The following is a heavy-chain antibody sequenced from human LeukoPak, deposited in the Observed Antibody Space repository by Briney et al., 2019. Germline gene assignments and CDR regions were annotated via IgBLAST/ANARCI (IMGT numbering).Heavy chain of an antibody. Sequence: PSETLSLTCTVSGASVSSASYYWSWIRQPPGTGLEWIGYFYYSGSTNYNPSLKSRVTISVDTSKNQFSLKLSSVTAADTAVYYCARTPVTTSLSFDYWGRGTLVTVSS. CDR2: FYYSGST. J-gene: IGHJ4*02. V-gene: IGHV4-61*01. CDR1: GASVSSASYY. CDR3: ARTPVTTSLSFDY. D-gene: IGHD4-17*01.